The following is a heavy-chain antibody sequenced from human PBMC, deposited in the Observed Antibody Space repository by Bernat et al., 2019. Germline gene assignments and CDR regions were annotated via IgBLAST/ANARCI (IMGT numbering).Heavy chain of an antibody. CDR3: ARGVDYYDSSGYFDY. V-gene: IGHV4-4*02. Sequence: QVQLQESGPGLVKPSGTLSLPCAVSGGSISSSNWWSWVRQPPGKGLEWIGEIYHSGSTNHNPSPKSRGTISVDKSKTQFSLKLSSVTAADTAVYYCARGVDYYDSSGYFDYWGQGTLVTVSS. J-gene: IGHJ4*02. CDR1: GGSISSSNW. D-gene: IGHD3-22*01. CDR2: IYHSGST.